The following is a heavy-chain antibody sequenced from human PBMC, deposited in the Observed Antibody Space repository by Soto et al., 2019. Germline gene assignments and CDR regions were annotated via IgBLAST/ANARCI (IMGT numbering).Heavy chain of an antibody. CDR3: ARGTGSGSFLIDY. V-gene: IGHV3-30-3*01. CDR2: ISSDGSTI. Sequence: QVLLVESGGGVVQPGTSLTLSCAASGFPFTSYAMHWVRQTPEKGLQWLTIISSDGSTIHYVDSVKGRFTISRDNSKNTVYLQMNSLRADDTAVYHCARGTGSGSFLIDYWGQGTLVTVSS. J-gene: IGHJ4*02. CDR1: GFPFTSYA. D-gene: IGHD3-10*01.